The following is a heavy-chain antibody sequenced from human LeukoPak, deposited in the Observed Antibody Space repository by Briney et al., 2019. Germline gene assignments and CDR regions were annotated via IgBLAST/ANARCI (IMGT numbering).Heavy chain of an antibody. CDR2: IIPIFGTA. J-gene: IGHJ6*03. CDR3: ARDSDSRSPGYYYYMDV. CDR1: GGTFSSYA. V-gene: IGHV1-69*05. D-gene: IGHD6-6*01. Sequence: GSSVKVSCKASGGTFSSYAISWVRQAPGQGLEWMGGIIPIFGTANYAQKFQGRVTITTDESTSTAYMELSSLRSEDTAVYYCARDSDSRSPGYYYYMDVWGKGTTVTIS.